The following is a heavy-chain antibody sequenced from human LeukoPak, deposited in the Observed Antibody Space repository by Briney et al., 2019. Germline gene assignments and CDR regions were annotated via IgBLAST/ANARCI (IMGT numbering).Heavy chain of an antibody. CDR2: IKQDGSEK. Sequence: PGGSLRLSCAASGFTFSSYWMSWVRQAPGKGLEWVANIKQDGSEKYYADSVKGRFTISRDNAKNSLYLQMNSLRAEDTAVYYCARDHFWYYYDSSGPHDAFDIWGQGTMVTVSS. V-gene: IGHV3-7*01. D-gene: IGHD3-22*01. J-gene: IGHJ3*02. CDR3: ARDHFWYYYDSSGPHDAFDI. CDR1: GFTFSSYW.